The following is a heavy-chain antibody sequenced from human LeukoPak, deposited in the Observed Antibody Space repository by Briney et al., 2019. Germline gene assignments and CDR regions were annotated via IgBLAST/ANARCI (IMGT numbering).Heavy chain of an antibody. D-gene: IGHD3-10*01. V-gene: IGHV3-74*01. CDR1: GFTFSSYW. J-gene: IGHJ6*03. CDR2: INSDGSST. CDR3: AREGYYGSGLYYYYYYMDV. Sequence: GGSLRLSCAASGFTFSSYWMHWVRQAPGKGLVWVSRINSDGSSTSYADSVKGRFTISRDNAKNSLYLQMNSLRAEDTAVYYCAREGYYGSGLYYYYYYMDVWGKGTTVTVSS.